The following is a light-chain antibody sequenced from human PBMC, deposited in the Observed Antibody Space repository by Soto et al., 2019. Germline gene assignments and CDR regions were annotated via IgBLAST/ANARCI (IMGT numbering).Light chain of an antibody. CDR3: QPADSFPLT. Sequence: GDRVILTCRASQDISSWLAWYQQKAGEAPKLLIFAASRLHSGVPSRFSGSVSGTDFTLTITNLQPEDFATYYCQPADSFPLTFGGGTKVEIK. J-gene: IGKJ4*01. CDR2: AAS. V-gene: IGKV1D-12*01. CDR1: QDISSW.